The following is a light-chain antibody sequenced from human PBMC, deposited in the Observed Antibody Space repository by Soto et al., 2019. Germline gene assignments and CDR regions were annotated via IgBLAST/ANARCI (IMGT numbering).Light chain of an antibody. CDR1: QTISGW. J-gene: IGKJ5*01. CDR3: QQKKDSQLT. Sequence: DIQMTQSPSTLSASVGGRVAITCRASQTISGWLAWYQQRPGKAPELLIYDVSNLESGVPSRFSGSGFGTESPLTISSLHPDDFAIYYTQQKKDSQLTCAQGTRLEIK. CDR2: DVS. V-gene: IGKV1-5*01.